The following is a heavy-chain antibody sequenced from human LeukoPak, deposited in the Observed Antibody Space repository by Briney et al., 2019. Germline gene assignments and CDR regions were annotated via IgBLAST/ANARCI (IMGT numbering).Heavy chain of an antibody. CDR1: GFTFSTYW. V-gene: IGHV3-7*01. J-gene: IGHJ6*02. CDR3: ARDEGYHGMDV. CDR2: IKQDGSEI. Sequence: PGGSLRLSCAASGFTFSTYWMSWVRQAPGMGLEWVANIKQDGSEIYYVDSVKGRFTISRDNAKNSLYLQMNSLRAEDTAVYYCARDEGYHGMDVWGQGTTVTVS.